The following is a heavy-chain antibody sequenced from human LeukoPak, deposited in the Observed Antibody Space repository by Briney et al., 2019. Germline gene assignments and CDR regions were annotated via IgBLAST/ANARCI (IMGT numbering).Heavy chain of an antibody. V-gene: IGHV3-30*02. D-gene: IGHD1-26*01. CDR1: GFTFSSYG. CDR3: ARAHRSGSYGLDY. CDR2: IRYDGSNK. Sequence: PGGSLRLSCAASGFTFSSYGMHWVRQAPGKGLEWVAFIRYDGSNKYYADSVKGRFTISRDNAKNSLYLQMNSLRAEDTAVYYCARAHRSGSYGLDYWGQGTLVTVPS. J-gene: IGHJ4*02.